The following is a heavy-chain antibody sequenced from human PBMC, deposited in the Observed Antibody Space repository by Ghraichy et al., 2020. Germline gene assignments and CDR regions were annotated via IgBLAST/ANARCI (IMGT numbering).Heavy chain of an antibody. D-gene: IGHD1-26*01. CDR1: GDSVSSNSVA. Sequence: LSCAISGDSVSSNSVAWNWIRQSPSRGLEWLGRTYYRSQWYTDYAVSVKSRITINPDTSKNQFSLQLNSVTPEDTAVYYCARILEVGDNSAFDYWGQGTLVTVSS. V-gene: IGHV6-1*01. CDR2: TYYRSQWYT. J-gene: IGHJ4*02. CDR3: ARILEVGDNSAFDY.